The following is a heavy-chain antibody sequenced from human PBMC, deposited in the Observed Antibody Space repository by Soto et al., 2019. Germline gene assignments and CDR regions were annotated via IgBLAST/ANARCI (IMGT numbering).Heavy chain of an antibody. CDR3: ARGGRGYYYYYGMDV. D-gene: IGHD3-10*01. CDR2: IKHSGST. V-gene: IGHV4-34*01. Sequence: PSETLSLTCAVYGGSFSGYYWSWIRQPPGKGLEWIGEIKHSGSTNYNPSLKSRVTISVDTSKNQFSLKLSSVTAADTAVYYCARGGRGYYYYYGMDVWGQGTTVTVSS. CDR1: GGSFSGYY. J-gene: IGHJ6*02.